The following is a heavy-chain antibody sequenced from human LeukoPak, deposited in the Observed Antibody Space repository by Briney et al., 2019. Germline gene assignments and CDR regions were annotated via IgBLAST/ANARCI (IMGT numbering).Heavy chain of an antibody. CDR2: ISYDGSNK. CDR3: ARDRRWLDHFDY. D-gene: IGHD6-19*01. J-gene: IGHJ4*02. Sequence: GGSLRLSCEGSAFIFSGHWMNWVRQTPGKGLEWVAVISYDGSNKYYADSVKGRFTISRDNSKNTLYLQMNSLRAEDTAVYYCARDRRWLDHFDYWGQGTLVTVSS. CDR1: AFIFSGHW. V-gene: IGHV3-30*03.